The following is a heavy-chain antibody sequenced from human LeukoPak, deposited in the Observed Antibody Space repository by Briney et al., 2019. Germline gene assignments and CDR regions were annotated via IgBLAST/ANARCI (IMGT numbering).Heavy chain of an antibody. CDR3: AKGETPIIAGARGDAFEI. Sequence: ASVKVSCKASGYRFTIFGITWVRQAPGQGLEWMGWTTPYDDNPEYGKKFQGRVTMTTDTSTGTAYLDVSSLRPDDTAVYYCAKGETPIIAGARGDAFEIWGQGTLVTVSS. J-gene: IGHJ3*02. CDR2: TTPYDDNP. V-gene: IGHV1-18*01. CDR1: GYRFTIFG. D-gene: IGHD1-26*01.